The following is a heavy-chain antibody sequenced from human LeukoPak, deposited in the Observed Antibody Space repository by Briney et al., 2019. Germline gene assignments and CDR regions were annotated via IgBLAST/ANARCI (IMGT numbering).Heavy chain of an antibody. Sequence: AGGSLRLSCAASGFTLTSYGMNWVRQAPGKGLEWVSGITGSGASTYYADSVKGRFTISRDTSKNTLYLQMNTLRAEDTAIYYCAKDQVMCSDCYSRPIDYWGQGTLVTVSS. CDR1: GFTLTSYG. V-gene: IGHV3-23*01. CDR2: ITGSGAST. CDR3: AKDQVMCSDCYSRPIDY. D-gene: IGHD2-21*02. J-gene: IGHJ4*02.